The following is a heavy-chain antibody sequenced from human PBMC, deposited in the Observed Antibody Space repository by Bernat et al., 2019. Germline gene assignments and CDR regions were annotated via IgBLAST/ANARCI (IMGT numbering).Heavy chain of an antibody. J-gene: IGHJ6*03. CDR3: ARTYYDFWGGRYYYYMDV. V-gene: IGHV4-59*11. Sequence: QVQLQESGPGLVKPSETLSLTCTVSGGSISSHYWSWIRQSPGKGLEWIGYIYYSGSTKYNPSLKSRVTISVDTSKNQFSLKLSSVTAADTAVYYCARTYYDFWGGRYYYYMDVWGKGTTVTVSS. CDR2: IYYSGST. CDR1: GGSISSHY. D-gene: IGHD3-3*01.